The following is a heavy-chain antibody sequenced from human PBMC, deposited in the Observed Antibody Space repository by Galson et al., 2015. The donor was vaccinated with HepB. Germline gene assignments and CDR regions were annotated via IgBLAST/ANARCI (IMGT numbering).Heavy chain of an antibody. V-gene: IGHV3-23*01. J-gene: IGHJ4*02. CDR3: VKDLFAGQSDY. D-gene: IGHD2-21*01. CDR1: GFFSSGNA. CDR2: IGSDFNT. Sequence: SLRLSCAASGFFSSGNAMSWVRQAPGKGLEWVSAIGSDFNTHYTDSVKGRFTISRDNSRNTLYLQMSGLRAEDTALYYCVKDLFAGQSDYWGQGTLVTVSS.